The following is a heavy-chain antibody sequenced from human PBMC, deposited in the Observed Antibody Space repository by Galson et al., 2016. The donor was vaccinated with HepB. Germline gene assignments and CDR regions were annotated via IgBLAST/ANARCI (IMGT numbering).Heavy chain of an antibody. D-gene: IGHD5-24*01. CDR1: GFNFASNA. Sequence: SLRLSCAGSGFNFASNAISWVRQAPGKGLEWVSLISGGGGTTHYADSVKGRFTISRDNSKSMTFLQMNSLRAEDTAVYYCAKSATFDAWHRFDYWGQGTLAAVSS. CDR2: ISGGGGTT. J-gene: IGHJ4*02. CDR3: AKSATFDAWHRFDY. V-gene: IGHV3-23*01.